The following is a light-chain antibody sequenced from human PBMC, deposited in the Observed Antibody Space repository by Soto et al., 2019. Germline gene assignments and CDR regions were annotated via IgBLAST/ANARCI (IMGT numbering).Light chain of an antibody. CDR3: QQYDSFSLT. CDR2: KAS. Sequence: DIQMTQSPSTLSASVGDRVTITCRASQSISSWLAWYQQKPGKAPKLLIYKASILETGVPSRFSGSGSGTEFTLTISSLQPEDFATYHCQQYDSFSLTFGGGTKVEIK. J-gene: IGKJ4*01. V-gene: IGKV1-5*03. CDR1: QSISSW.